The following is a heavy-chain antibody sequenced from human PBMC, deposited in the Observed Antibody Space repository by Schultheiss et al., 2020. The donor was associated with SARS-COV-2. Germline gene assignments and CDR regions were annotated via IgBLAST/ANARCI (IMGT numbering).Heavy chain of an antibody. J-gene: IGHJ3*02. Sequence: GGSLRLSCAASGFTFSSYGMHWVRQAPGKGLEWVAVIWYDGSNKYYADSVKGRFTISRDNSKNTLYLQMNSLRAEDTAVYYCAKDSGAFDIWGQGTMVTVSS. CDR3: AKDSGAFDI. CDR2: IWYDGSNK. D-gene: IGHD3-10*01. V-gene: IGHV3-30*02. CDR1: GFTFSSYG.